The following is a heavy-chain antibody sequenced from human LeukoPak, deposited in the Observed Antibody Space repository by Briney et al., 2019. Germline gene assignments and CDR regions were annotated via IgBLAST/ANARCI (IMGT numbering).Heavy chain of an antibody. CDR3: ARERGGYCSGATCYKAFDI. J-gene: IGHJ3*02. V-gene: IGHV3-7*01. CDR1: GFTFSSYW. CDR2: IKQDGSEE. Sequence: GSLRLSCAASGFTFSSYWMSWVRQAPGKGREWVANIKQDGSEEYYVGSVRGRFTISRDNAKNSLDLQMRSLRAEDTAVYYCARERGGYCSGATCYKAFDIWGQGTMVTVSS. D-gene: IGHD2-2*02.